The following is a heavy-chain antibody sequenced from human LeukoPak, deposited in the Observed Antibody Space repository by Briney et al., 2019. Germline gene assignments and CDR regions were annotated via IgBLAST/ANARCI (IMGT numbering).Heavy chain of an antibody. V-gene: IGHV3-21*01. CDR1: GFTFSSYS. CDR3: ARVFLAWETQGVFDY. CDR2: ISSSSSYI. D-gene: IGHD1-26*01. Sequence: GGSLRLSCAASGFTFSSYSMNWVRQAPGKGLEWVSSISSSSSYIYYADSVKGRFTISRDNAKNSLYLQMNSMRAEDTAVYYCARVFLAWETQGVFDYWGQGTLVTVSS. J-gene: IGHJ4*02.